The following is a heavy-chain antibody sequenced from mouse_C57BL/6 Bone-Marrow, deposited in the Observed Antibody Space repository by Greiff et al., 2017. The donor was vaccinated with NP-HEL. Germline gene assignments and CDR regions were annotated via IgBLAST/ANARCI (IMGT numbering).Heavy chain of an antibody. CDR1: GFTFTDYY. D-gene: IGHD4-1*01. Sequence: EVQVVESGGGLVQPGGSLSLSCAASGFTFTDYYMSWVRQPPGKALEWLGFISNKANGYTTEYSASGKGLFTISRDNSQSILYLQMNALRAEDSATYYCERYSDWPYFDYWGQGTTLTVSS. CDR2: ISNKANGYTT. J-gene: IGHJ2*01. V-gene: IGHV7-3*01. CDR3: ERYSDWPYFDY.